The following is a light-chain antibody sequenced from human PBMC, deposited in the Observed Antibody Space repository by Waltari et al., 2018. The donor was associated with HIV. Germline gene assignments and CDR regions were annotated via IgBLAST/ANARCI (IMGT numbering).Light chain of an antibody. CDR2: ENN. J-gene: IGLJ2*01. CDR1: SSNLGNNH. CDR3: GTWDSSLSAVV. Sequence: QSVLTQPPSVSAAPGQKVTISCSGSSSNLGNNHVSWYQQHPATAPKLLIYENNKRPSGIPDRFSGSKSGTSATLGITGLQTGDEADYYCGTWDSSLSAVVFGGGTKLTVL. V-gene: IGLV1-51*02.